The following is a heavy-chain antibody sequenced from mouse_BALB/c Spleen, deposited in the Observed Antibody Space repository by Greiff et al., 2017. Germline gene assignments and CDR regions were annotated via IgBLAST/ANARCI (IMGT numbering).Heavy chain of an antibody. V-gene: IGHV5-17*02. CDR3: ARSINYAMDY. CDR2: ISSGSSTI. CDR1: GFTFSSFG. J-gene: IGHJ4*01. Sequence: EVKLVESGGGLVQPGGSRKLSCAASGFTFSSFGMHWVRQAPEKGLEWVAYISSGSSTIYYADTVKGRFTISRDNPKNTLFLQMTSLRSEDTAMYYCARSINYAMDYWGQGTSVTVSS.